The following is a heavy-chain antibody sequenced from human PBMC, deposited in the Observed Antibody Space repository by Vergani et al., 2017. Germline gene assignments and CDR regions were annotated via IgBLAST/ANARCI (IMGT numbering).Heavy chain of an antibody. V-gene: IGHV1-69*01. Sequence: QVQLVQSGAEVKKPGSSVKVSCKASGGTFSSYAISWVRQAPGQGLEWMGGIIPIFGTANYAQKFQGRVTITADESTSTAYMELSSLRSEDTAVYYCASTVDSSSWYSPRRRATGTSYFDYWGQGTLVTVSS. D-gene: IGHD6-13*01. CDR3: ASTVDSSSWYSPRRRATGTSYFDY. CDR2: IIPIFGTA. CDR1: GGTFSSYA. J-gene: IGHJ4*02.